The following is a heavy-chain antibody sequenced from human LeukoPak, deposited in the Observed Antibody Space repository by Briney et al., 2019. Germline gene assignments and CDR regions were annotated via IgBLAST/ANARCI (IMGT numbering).Heavy chain of an antibody. CDR3: AKEGYNMGFDY. J-gene: IGHJ4*02. V-gene: IGHV3-30-3*01. D-gene: IGHD1-14*01. CDR2: ISYDGSNK. CDR1: GFTFSTYA. Sequence: PGGSLRLSCAASGFTFSTYAIHWVRQAPGKGLEWVVLISYDGSNKYYADSVRGRFTISRDNSKNTLFLQMNSLRAEDTAVYYCAKEGYNMGFDYWGQGTLVSVSS.